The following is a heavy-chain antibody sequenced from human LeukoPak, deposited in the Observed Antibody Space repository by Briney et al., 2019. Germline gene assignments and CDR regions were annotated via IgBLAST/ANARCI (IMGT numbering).Heavy chain of an antibody. CDR3: ATGGYCSSTSCYYSRYYYYGMDV. Sequence: ASVKVSCKASGYTFTGYYMHWVRQAPGQGLEWMGRINPNSGGTNYAQKFQGRVTMTEDTSTDTAYMELSSLRSEDTAVYYCATGGYCSSTSCYYSRYYYYGMDVWGQGTTVTVSS. CDR2: INPNSGGT. D-gene: IGHD2-2*01. CDR1: GYTFTGYY. V-gene: IGHV1-2*06. J-gene: IGHJ6*02.